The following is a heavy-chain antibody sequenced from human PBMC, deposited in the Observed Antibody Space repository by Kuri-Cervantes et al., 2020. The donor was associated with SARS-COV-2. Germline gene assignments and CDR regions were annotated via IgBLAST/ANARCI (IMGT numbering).Heavy chain of an antibody. CDR3: ATSSGWSAGPFDY. CDR1: GGSISSSSYY. Sequence: SETLSLTCTVSGGSISSSSYYWGWIRQPPGKGLEWIGSIYHSGSTYYNPSLKSRVTISVDTSKNQFSLKLNSMTAADTAVYYCATSSGWSAGPFDYWGQGTLVTVSS. CDR2: IYHSGST. V-gene: IGHV4-39*01. D-gene: IGHD6-19*01. J-gene: IGHJ4*02.